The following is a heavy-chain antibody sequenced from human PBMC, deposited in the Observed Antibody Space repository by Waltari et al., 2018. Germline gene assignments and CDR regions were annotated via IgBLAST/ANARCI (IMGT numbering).Heavy chain of an antibody. J-gene: IGHJ4*02. CDR3: ATVGKAQQSNPPAD. Sequence: EVQLVQSGAEVQKPGATVKISCKVSGYTFTHYYLHWVHQAPGKGLEWMGLVDPEDGETIYAEKFQGRVTITADTSTDTAYMELSSLRSEDTAVYYCATVGKAQQSNPPADWGQGTLVTVSS. D-gene: IGHD4-4*01. CDR2: VDPEDGET. CDR1: GYTFTHYY. V-gene: IGHV1-69-2*01.